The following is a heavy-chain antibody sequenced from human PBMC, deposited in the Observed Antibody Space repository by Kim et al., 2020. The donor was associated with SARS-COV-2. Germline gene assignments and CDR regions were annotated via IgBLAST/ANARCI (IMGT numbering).Heavy chain of an antibody. V-gene: IGHV4-34*01. J-gene: IGHJ4*02. CDR3: AKGLN. Sequence: GTTNYNPSRKSRVTISIETSKSQFSLKLSSVTAADTAVDYCAKGLNWGQGTLVTVSS. CDR2: GTT.